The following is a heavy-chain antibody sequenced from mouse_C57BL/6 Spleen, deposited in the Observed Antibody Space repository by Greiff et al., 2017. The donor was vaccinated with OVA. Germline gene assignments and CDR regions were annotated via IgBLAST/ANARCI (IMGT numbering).Heavy chain of an antibody. CDR1: GYTFTDYY. CDR2: INTNNGGA. J-gene: IGHJ3*01. Sequence: EVQLQQSGPELVQPGASVKISCKASGYTFTDYYMNWVKQCHGTSLEWMGDINTNNGGASYHQKFKGKATLTVDKSSSTAYIELRSLTSEDSAVYYCSRPHVSYWGQGTLVTVSA. V-gene: IGHV1-26*01. CDR3: SRPHVSY.